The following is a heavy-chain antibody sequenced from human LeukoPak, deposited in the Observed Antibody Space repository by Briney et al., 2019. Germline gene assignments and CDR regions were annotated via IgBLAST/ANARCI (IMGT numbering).Heavy chain of an antibody. Sequence: GGSLRLSCSPSGFTFSDCYLIWIRQAPGKGLQWVSYISDRSTYTNYADSVKGRFTISRDDAKNSLSLQVNSLRAEDTAVYYCARMMRSGASVWFYAWGQGTLVTVSS. V-gene: IGHV3-11*03. CDR1: GFTFSDCY. CDR2: ISDRSTYT. CDR3: ARMMRSGASVWFYA. J-gene: IGHJ5*02. D-gene: IGHD2-15*01.